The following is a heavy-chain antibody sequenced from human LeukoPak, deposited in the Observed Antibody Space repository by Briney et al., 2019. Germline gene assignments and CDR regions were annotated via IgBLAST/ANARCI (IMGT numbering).Heavy chain of an antibody. CDR2: ISGSGGTT. CDR1: GFIFSNYA. J-gene: IGHJ4*02. V-gene: IGHV3-23*01. Sequence: GGSLRLSCAASGFIFSNYAMNWVRQAPGKGLEWVSAISGSGGTTYYADSVKGRFTISRDNAKNSLYLQMNSLRAEDTAVYYCAVDILTGYSNPDYWGQGTLVTVSS. CDR3: AVDILTGYSNPDY. D-gene: IGHD3-9*01.